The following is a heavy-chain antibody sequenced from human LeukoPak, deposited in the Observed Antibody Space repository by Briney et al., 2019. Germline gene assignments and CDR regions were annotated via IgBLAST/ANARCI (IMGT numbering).Heavy chain of an antibody. D-gene: IGHD6-13*01. V-gene: IGHV4-39*07. CDR1: GGSISSSSYY. CDR2: IYYSGST. J-gene: IGHJ4*02. Sequence: PSQTLSLTCTVSGGSISSSSYYWGWIRQPPGKGLEWIGSIYYSGSTYYNPSLKSRVTISVDTSKNQFSLKLSSVTAADTAVYYCARGNRYSSSWPHDYWGQGTLVTVSS. CDR3: ARGNRYSSSWPHDY.